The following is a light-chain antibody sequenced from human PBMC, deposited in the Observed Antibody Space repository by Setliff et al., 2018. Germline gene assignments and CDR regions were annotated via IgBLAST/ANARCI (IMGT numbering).Light chain of an antibody. Sequence: QSALTQPASVSESPGQSITISCSGTSSDVGAYDYVSWYQKHPDKAPKLIIYDVNKRPSGVSNRFSGSKSVNTASLTISGLQAEDEGDYYCYSYAGGDTYAIFGGGTKVTVL. J-gene: IGLJ2*01. V-gene: IGLV2-23*02. CDR2: DVN. CDR1: SSDVGAYDY. CDR3: YSYAGGDTYAI.